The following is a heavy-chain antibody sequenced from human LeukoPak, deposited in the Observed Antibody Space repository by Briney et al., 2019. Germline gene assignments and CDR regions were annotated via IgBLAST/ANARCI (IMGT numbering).Heavy chain of an antibody. CDR1: GFTFSIYA. V-gene: IGHV3-11*01. J-gene: IGHJ4*02. CDR2: ISSSGSTI. D-gene: IGHD4-17*01. Sequence: GGSLRLSCAASGFTFSIYAMSWVRQAPGKGLEWVSYISSSGSTIYYADSVKGRFTISRDNAKNSLYLQMNSLRAEDTAVYYCANHDYGDPESLRDFWGQGTLVTVSS. CDR3: ANHDYGDPESLRDF.